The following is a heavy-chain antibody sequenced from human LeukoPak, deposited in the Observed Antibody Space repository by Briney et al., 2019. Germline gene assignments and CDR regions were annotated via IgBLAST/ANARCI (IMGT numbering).Heavy chain of an antibody. J-gene: IGHJ4*02. V-gene: IGHV4-59*01. CDR2: IYYSGST. CDR1: GGSITSNY. Sequence: PSETLSLTCSVSGGSITSNYWSWIRQPPGKGLEWIGYIYYSGSTNYNPSLKSRVTISVDTSKNQFSLKLSSVTAADTAVYYCAGSFNWVAAAGSFDYWGQGTLVTVSS. D-gene: IGHD6-13*01. CDR3: AGSFNWVAAAGSFDY.